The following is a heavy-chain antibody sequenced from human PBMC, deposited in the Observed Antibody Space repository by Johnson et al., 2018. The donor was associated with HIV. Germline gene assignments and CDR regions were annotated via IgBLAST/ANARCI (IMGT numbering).Heavy chain of an antibody. CDR2: ISYGGNKQ. V-gene: IGHV3-30-3*01. Sequence: QVQLVESGGGVVQPGGSLRLSCAASGFTFSSYAMHWVRQAPGKGLEWVAVISYGGNKQYYVDSVEGRFTISRDNSKDTLYLQMNNLRAEDTAVYYCAKDYFGITIFPYAFDIWGQGTMVTVSS. CDR3: AKDYFGITIFPYAFDI. CDR1: GFTFSSYA. J-gene: IGHJ3*02. D-gene: IGHD3-3*01.